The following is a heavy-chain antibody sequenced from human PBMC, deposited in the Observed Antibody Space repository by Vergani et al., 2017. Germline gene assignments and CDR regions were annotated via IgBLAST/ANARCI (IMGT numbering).Heavy chain of an antibody. CDR3: ARSLTMFGVATDAFDI. V-gene: IGHV3-21*01. CDR2: ISSSSSYI. D-gene: IGHD3-3*01. CDR1: GFTFSSYS. J-gene: IGHJ3*02. Sequence: EVQLVESGGGLVKPGGSLRLSCAASGFTFSSYSMNWVRQAPGKGLEWVSSISSSSSYIYYADSVKGRFTISRDNAKNSLYLQMNSLRAEDTAVYYCARSLTMFGVATDAFDIWGQGTMVTVSS.